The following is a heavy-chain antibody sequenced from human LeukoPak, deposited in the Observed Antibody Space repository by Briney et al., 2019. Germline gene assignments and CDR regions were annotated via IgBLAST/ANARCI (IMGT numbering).Heavy chain of an antibody. J-gene: IGHJ4*01. CDR3: ARVRHYGSGSYPGY. V-gene: IGHV3-30*04. Sequence: PGGSLRLSCAASGFTFSSYAMHWVRQAPGKGLEWVAVISYDGSNKYYADSVKGRFTISRDNSKNTLYLQMNSLRAEDTAMYYCARVRHYGSGSYPGYWGQGTLVTVSS. D-gene: IGHD3-10*01. CDR1: GFTFSSYA. CDR2: ISYDGSNK.